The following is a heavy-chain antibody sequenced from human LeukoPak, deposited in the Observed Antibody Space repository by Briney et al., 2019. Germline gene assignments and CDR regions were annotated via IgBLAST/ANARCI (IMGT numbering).Heavy chain of an antibody. CDR1: GGTFSSYA. D-gene: IGHD6-13*01. V-gene: IGHV1-69*04. Sequence: SVKVSCKASGGTFSSYAISWVRQAPGQGLEWMGRIIPILGIANYAQKFQGRVTITADKSTSTAYMERSSLRSEDTAVYYCARDPPGYRSSSWFDYWGQGTLVTVSS. J-gene: IGHJ4*02. CDR2: IIPILGIA. CDR3: ARDPPGYRSSSWFDY.